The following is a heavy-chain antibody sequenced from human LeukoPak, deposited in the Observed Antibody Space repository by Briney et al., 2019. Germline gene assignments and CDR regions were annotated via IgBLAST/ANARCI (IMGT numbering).Heavy chain of an antibody. V-gene: IGHV3-33*01. J-gene: IGHJ6*03. D-gene: IGHD3-16*01. CDR3: ARWGGIGFYYYYMDV. CDR2: IWYDGSNK. CDR1: GFTFSSYG. Sequence: GGSLRLSCAASGFTFSSYGMHWVRQAPGKGLEWVAVIWYDGSNKYYADSVKGRFTISRDNSKNTLYLQMNSLRAEDTAVYYCARWGGIGFYYYYMDVWGKGTTVTVSS.